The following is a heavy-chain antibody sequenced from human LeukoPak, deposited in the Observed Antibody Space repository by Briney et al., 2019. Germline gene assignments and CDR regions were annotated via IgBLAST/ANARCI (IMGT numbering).Heavy chain of an antibody. CDR3: VKDLTGTWSFDY. CDR1: GFTFSNHF. Sequence: GSLRLFFSTSGFTFSNHFMQWVRQAPGKGLEYVSSIGPNGASTLYADSVKGRFTISRDNSKNALYLQLTSLRLEDTALYYCVKDLTGTWSFDYCGQGTLVTVSS. CDR2: IGPNGAST. J-gene: IGHJ4*02. D-gene: IGHD3-9*01. V-gene: IGHV3-64D*06.